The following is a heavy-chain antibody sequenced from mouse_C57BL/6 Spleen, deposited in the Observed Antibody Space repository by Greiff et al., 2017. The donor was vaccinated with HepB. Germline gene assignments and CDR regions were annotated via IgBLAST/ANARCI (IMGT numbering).Heavy chain of an antibody. CDR2: INPSTGGT. Sequence: VQLQQSGPELVKPGASVKISFKASGYSFTGYYMNWVKQSPEKSLEWIGEINPSTGGTTYNQKFKAKATLTVDKSSSTSYMQLKSLTSEDSAVYYCARSRDDYWGQGTTLTVSS. D-gene: IGHD3-3*01. CDR3: ARSRDDY. CDR1: GYSFTGYY. J-gene: IGHJ2*01. V-gene: IGHV1-42*01.